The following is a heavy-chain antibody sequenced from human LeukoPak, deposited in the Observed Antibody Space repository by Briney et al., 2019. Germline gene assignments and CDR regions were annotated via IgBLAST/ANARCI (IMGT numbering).Heavy chain of an antibody. J-gene: IGHJ4*02. Sequence: PGESLTLSCTVSGYIFTSYWIGWVRQLAGKGLEWMGIIYPGDSDTRYSPSFQGQVTISADKSISTAYLQWSSLKASDTAMYYCARPRSGGGCPGYWGQGTLVTVSS. V-gene: IGHV5-51*03. D-gene: IGHD2-15*01. CDR1: GYIFTSYW. CDR3: ARPRSGGGCPGY. CDR2: IYPGDSDT.